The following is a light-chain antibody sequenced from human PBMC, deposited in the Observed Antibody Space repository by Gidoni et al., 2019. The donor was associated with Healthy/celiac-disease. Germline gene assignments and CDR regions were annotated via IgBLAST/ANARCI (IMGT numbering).Light chain of an antibody. J-gene: IGLJ2*01. CDR2: QDS. V-gene: IGLV3-1*01. CDR1: KLGDKY. Sequence: SYELTQPPSVPVSPGQTASITCSGDKLGDKYACWYQQNPGQSPVLVIYQDSKRPSGIPERFSGSNSGNTATLTISGTQAMDEADYYCQAWDSSTDVVFGGGTKLTV. CDR3: QAWDSSTDVV.